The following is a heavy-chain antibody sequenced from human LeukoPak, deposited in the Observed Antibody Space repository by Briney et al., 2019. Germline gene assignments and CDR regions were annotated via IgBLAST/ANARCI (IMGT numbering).Heavy chain of an antibody. J-gene: IGHJ3*02. V-gene: IGHV3-21*04. CDR2: ISISSSDI. CDR1: GVTFSIDS. CDR3: GRDAGGQWLAGGAFDI. D-gene: IGHD6-19*01. Sequence: VGSLRLSCAASGVTFSIDSMNCVPQAPEKGLGWVSSISISSSDIYYTDSVKGRFTISRDNAKNSLYRQMNSRRPENTAGYTVGRDAGGQWLAGGAFDIWGQGTMVTVYS.